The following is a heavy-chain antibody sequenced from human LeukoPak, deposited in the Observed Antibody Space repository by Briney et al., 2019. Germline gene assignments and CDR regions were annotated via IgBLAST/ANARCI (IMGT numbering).Heavy chain of an antibody. CDR2: IYSGGTT. V-gene: IGHV3-53*01. CDR1: GFTVSSNH. J-gene: IGHJ5*02. Sequence: GGSLRLSCAASGFTVSSNHMSWVRQAPGKGLEWVSVIYSGGTTYYADSVKGRFTISRDNSKSTLYLQMNSLRAEDTAVYYCARDSSCSGGTCYDTWGQGTLVTVSS. D-gene: IGHD2-15*01. CDR3: ARDSSCSGGTCYDT.